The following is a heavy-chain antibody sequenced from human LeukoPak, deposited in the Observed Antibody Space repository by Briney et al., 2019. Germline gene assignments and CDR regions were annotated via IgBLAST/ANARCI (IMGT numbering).Heavy chain of an antibody. CDR2: IGYDGSNK. D-gene: IGHD5-24*01. V-gene: IGHV3-30*02. Sequence: GGSLRLSCVASGFTFSSYGIHWVRQAPGKGLEWVAFIGYDGSNKYYRDSVKGRFTISRDNSKNTLYLQMNSLRAEDTVVYYCAKDGYNYYIDYWGQGTLVTVSS. CDR1: GFTFSSYG. CDR3: AKDGYNYYIDY. J-gene: IGHJ4*02.